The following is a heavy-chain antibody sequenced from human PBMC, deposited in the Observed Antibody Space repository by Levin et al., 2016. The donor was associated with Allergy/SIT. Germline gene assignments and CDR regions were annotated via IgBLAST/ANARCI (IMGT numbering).Heavy chain of an antibody. V-gene: IGHV3-23*01. CDR3: AVSSRPFDY. Sequence: GESLKISCAASGFTFSSYAMSWVRQAPGKGLEWVSAISGSGGSTYYADSVKGRFTISRDNSKNTLYLQMNSLRAEDTAVYYCAVSSRPFDYWGQGTPVTVSS. CDR2: ISGSGGST. D-gene: IGHD6-13*01. J-gene: IGHJ4*02. CDR1: GFTFSSYA.